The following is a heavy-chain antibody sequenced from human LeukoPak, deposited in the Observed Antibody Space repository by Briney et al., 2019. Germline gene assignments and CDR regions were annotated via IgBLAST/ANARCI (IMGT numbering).Heavy chain of an antibody. CDR2: IYTSGST. J-gene: IGHJ6*03. D-gene: IGHD3-3*01. CDR3: ARKDYDFWSGTGYYMDV. Sequence: SQTLSLTCTVSGGSISSGSYYWSWIRQPAGKGLEWIGRIYTSGSTNYNPPLKSRVTISVDTSKNQFSLKLSSVTAADTAVYYCARKDYDFWSGTGYYMDVWGKGTTVTVSS. CDR1: GGSISSGSYY. V-gene: IGHV4-61*02.